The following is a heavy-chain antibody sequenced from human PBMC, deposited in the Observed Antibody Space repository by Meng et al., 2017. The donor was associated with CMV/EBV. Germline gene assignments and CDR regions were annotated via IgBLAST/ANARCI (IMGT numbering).Heavy chain of an antibody. J-gene: IGHJ5*02. V-gene: IGHV3-43D*03. D-gene: IGHD1-7*01. CDR2: ISWDGGST. CDR3: VKDPRDGSISATTFRWFDP. Sequence: GESLKISCAASGFTFDDYAMHWVRQAPGKGLEWVSLISWDGGSTYYADSVKGRFTISRDNSKETLFLQMNGLRDEDTAVYYCVKDPRDGSISATTFRWFDPWGQGTQVTVSS. CDR1: GFTFDDYA.